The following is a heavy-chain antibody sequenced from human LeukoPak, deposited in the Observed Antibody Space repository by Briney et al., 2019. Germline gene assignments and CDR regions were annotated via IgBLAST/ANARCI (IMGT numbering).Heavy chain of an antibody. D-gene: IGHD6-19*01. Sequence: GGSLRLSCAASGFTFRNYVMTWVRQAPGKGLEWVSLISDGGGSTHYADSVKGRFTISRDNSKNTLYLQMNSLRAEDTAVYYCARRGQSGWHFDYWGQGTLVTVSS. CDR2: ISDGGGST. V-gene: IGHV3-23*01. CDR3: ARRGQSGWHFDY. J-gene: IGHJ4*02. CDR1: GFTFRNYV.